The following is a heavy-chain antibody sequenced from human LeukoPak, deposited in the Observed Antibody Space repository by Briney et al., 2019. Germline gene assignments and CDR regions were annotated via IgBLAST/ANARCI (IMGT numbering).Heavy chain of an antibody. D-gene: IGHD3-10*01. Sequence: ASVKVSCKASGYTFTGYYMHWVRQAPGQGLEWMGWINLSSGGTNYAQKFQGRVTVTRDTSISTAYMELSRLRSDDTAVYFCARDPAVTSSGFPFDYWGQGTLVTVSS. CDR1: GYTFTGYY. CDR3: ARDPAVTSSGFPFDY. J-gene: IGHJ4*02. CDR2: INLSSGGT. V-gene: IGHV1-2*02.